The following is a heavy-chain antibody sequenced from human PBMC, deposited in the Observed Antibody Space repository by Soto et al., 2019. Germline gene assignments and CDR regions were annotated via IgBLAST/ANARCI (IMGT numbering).Heavy chain of an antibody. D-gene: IGHD1-26*01. V-gene: IGHV3-23*01. J-gene: IGHJ3*02. CDR2: ISGSGDIT. CDR1: GFTFSTSS. CDR3: AKGWDTSVADAFDM. Sequence: EVQVLESGGDLVQPGGSLRLTCSVSGFTFSTSSMNWVRQAPGKALEWVSSISGSGDITYYADSVKGRFTTSRDNSKSMVYLQMNSLRVEDTAVYHCAKGWDTSVADAFDMWGQGTMVTVSS.